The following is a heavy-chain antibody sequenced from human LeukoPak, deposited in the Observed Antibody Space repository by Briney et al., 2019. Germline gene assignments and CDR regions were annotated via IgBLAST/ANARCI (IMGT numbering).Heavy chain of an antibody. CDR2: IYYSGTT. Sequence: SETLSLTCTVSSGSISTYYWSWIRQPPGKGLEWVGDIYYSGTTIYNPSLKSRVTTSVDTSKIHFSLKLTSVTAADTAVYYCAIAGGSHDSGSYFAYWGQGTLVTVSS. CDR3: AIAGGSHDSGSYFAY. D-gene: IGHD3-10*01. V-gene: IGHV4-59*12. CDR1: SGSISTYY. J-gene: IGHJ4*02.